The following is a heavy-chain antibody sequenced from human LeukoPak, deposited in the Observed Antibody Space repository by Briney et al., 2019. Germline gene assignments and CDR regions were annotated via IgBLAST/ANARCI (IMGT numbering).Heavy chain of an antibody. D-gene: IGHD6-19*01. Sequence: ASVTVSFTASGYTFTIYGISWVRQAPGQGLEWMGWISAYNGNTNYAQKLQGRVTMTTDTSTSTAYMELRSLRSDDTAVYYCARGFIAVAGSPFDYWGQGTLVTVSS. CDR3: ARGFIAVAGSPFDY. V-gene: IGHV1-18*01. CDR1: GYTFTIYG. J-gene: IGHJ4*02. CDR2: ISAYNGNT.